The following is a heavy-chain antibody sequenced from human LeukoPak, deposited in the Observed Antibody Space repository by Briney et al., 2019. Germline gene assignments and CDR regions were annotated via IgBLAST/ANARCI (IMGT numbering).Heavy chain of an antibody. CDR3: ARVVRSLCDY. D-gene: IGHD2/OR15-2a*01. CDR2: ISSSDNTI. Sequence: GGSLSLSCAASGFPFSDYYMSWLREAPGKGLEGVSYISSSDNTIYYGVSVKRRFTISRDNAKNSLYLQRNSRRSECTAVYDCARVVRSLCDYWAQG. V-gene: IGHV3-11*01. CDR1: GFPFSDYY. J-gene: IGHJ4*02.